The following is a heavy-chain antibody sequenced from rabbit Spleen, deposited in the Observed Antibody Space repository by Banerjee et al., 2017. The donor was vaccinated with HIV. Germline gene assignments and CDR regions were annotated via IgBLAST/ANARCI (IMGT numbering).Heavy chain of an antibody. CDR2: IDAVGSPNT. J-gene: IGHJ6*01. Sequence: QEQLEESGGGLVQPEGSLTLTCTASGFSFSNNYDMCWVRQAPGKGLEWIGCIDAVGSPNTYYASWAKGRFTISITSSTTVTLQMTSLTAADTATYFCAKSDAAGSWSLDLWGPGTLVTVS. V-gene: IGHV1S45*01. D-gene: IGHD4-2*01. CDR3: AKSDAAGSWSLDL. CDR1: GFSFSNNYD.